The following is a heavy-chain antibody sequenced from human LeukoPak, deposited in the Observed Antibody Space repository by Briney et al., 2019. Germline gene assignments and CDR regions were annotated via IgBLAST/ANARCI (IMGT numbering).Heavy chain of an antibody. D-gene: IGHD3-10*01. Sequence: PGGSLRLSCAASGFTFSSYAMSWVRQAPGKGLEWVSAISGSGGSTYYADSVKGRFTISRDNAKNSLYLQMNSLRAEDTALYHCARAPNHLWFGEFSGPAAGVWFDPWGQGTLVTVSS. V-gene: IGHV3-23*01. CDR3: ARAPNHLWFGEFSGPAAGVWFDP. CDR1: GFTFSSYA. CDR2: ISGSGGST. J-gene: IGHJ5*02.